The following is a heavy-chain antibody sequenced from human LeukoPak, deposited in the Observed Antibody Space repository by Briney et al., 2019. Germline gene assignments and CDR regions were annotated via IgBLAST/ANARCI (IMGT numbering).Heavy chain of an antibody. V-gene: IGHV3-7*01. CDR1: GFTFSTYW. CDR3: ARDKVVGATNFDY. D-gene: IGHD1-26*01. J-gene: IGHJ4*02. CDR2: IKQDGSEK. Sequence: GGSLRLSCAASGFTFSTYWMSWVRQVPGKGLEWVANIKQDGSEKYYVDPVKGRFTISRDNAKNSLYLQMNSLRTEDTAVYYCARDKVVGATNFDYWGQGTLVTVSS.